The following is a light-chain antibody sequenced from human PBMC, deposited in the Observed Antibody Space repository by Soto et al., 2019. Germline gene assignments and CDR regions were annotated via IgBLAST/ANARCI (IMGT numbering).Light chain of an antibody. J-gene: IGKJ3*01. V-gene: IGKV1-9*01. CDR1: QGIRSY. Sequence: DILLTQSPSFLSSSVGERVTITCRASQGIRSYLAWYQQKPGQAPKLLIYAASNWPSGVPSRFSGSGSGTDFTIIISILQAEDFVSYYRQQINSYPILTFGPGTKVDIK. CDR3: QQINSYPILT. CDR2: AAS.